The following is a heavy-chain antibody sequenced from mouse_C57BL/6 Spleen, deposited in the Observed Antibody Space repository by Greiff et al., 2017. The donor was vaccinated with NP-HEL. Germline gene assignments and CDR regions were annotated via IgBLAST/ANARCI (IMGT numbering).Heavy chain of an antibody. CDR2: ISSGSSTI. CDR1: GFTFSDYG. V-gene: IGHV5-17*01. CDR3: ARWGGDVYYYAMDY. D-gene: IGHD3-3*01. Sequence: DVMLVESGGGLVKPGGSLKLSCAASGFTFSDYGMHWVRQAPEKGLEWVAYISSGSSTIYYADTVKGRFTISRDNAKNTLFLQMTSLRSEDTAMYYWARWGGDVYYYAMDYWGQGTSVTVSS. J-gene: IGHJ4*01.